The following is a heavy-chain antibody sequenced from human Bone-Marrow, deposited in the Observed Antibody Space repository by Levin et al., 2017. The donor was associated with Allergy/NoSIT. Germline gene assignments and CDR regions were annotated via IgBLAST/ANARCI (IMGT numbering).Heavy chain of an antibody. V-gene: IGHV4-4*07. J-gene: IGHJ6*02. CDR1: GASITDYY. CDR3: ARDNGGNGRGMDV. D-gene: IGHD4-23*01. Sequence: ASETLSLTCTVSGASITDYYWTWIRQPAGKGLEWIGHMYTSGSTDYSPSLKSRVTMSVDTSKNQFSLKLRSVTAADTAVYYCARDNGGNGRGMDVWGQGTTATVSS. CDR2: MYTSGST.